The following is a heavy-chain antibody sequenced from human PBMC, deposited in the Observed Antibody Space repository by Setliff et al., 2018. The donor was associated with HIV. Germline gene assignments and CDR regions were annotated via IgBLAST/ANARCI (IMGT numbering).Heavy chain of an antibody. CDR2: IRSKVYGETT. CDR1: GFAFGDFA. J-gene: IGHJ6*03. CDR3: SRFRITIFGGPDYYMDV. Sequence: GVSLSLSCTASGFAFGDFAMSWVRQAPGKGLEWVGLIRSKVYGETTEYAASVQGRFTISREDSKAIAYLQMNSLKAEDTAVYYCSRFRITIFGGPDYYMDVWGKGTSVTVSS. V-gene: IGHV3-49*04. D-gene: IGHD3-3*01.